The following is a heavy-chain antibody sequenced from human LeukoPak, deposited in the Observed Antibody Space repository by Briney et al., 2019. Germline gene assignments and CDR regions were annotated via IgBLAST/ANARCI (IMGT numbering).Heavy chain of an antibody. CDR3: ARRGYSYYFDY. CDR2: IKEDGSEK. CDR1: GFTFSTFW. V-gene: IGHV3-7*01. D-gene: IGHD5-12*01. J-gene: IGHJ4*02. Sequence: GGSLRLSCAASGFTFSTFWMTWVRQAPGKGLEWVAIIKEDGSEKKYVDSVKGRFTISRDNVKNSLYLQMNSLRAEDTAVYYGARRGYSYYFDYWGQGTLVAVSS.